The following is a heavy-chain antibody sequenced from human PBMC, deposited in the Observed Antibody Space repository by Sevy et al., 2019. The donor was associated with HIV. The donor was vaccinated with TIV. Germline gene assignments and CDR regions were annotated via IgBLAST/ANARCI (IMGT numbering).Heavy chain of an antibody. V-gene: IGHV3-7*01. D-gene: IGHD3-16*01. CDR2: IKQDGSKK. CDR1: GFTFSSYW. J-gene: IGHJ6*02. CDR3: ARGRRNWGLGGLDV. Sequence: GGSLRLSCAASGFTFSSYWMTWVRQAPGKGLEWVANIKQDGSKKYYVDSVKGRFTISRDNAKMSVYLELTSLRVEDSAIYYCARGRRNWGLGGLDVWGQGTTVTVSS.